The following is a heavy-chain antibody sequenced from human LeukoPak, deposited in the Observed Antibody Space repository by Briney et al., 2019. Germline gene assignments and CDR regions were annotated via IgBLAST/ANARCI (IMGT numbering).Heavy chain of an antibody. CDR1: GGTFSSYA. V-gene: IGHV1-69*13. CDR3: ARVAHYDSSGYYYGGAEYYFDY. J-gene: IGHJ4*02. Sequence: GASVKVSCKASGGTFSSYAISWVRQAPGQGLEWMGGIIPIFGTANYAQKFQGRVTITADESTSTAYMELSSLRSEDTAVYYCARVAHYDSSGYYYGGAEYYFDYWGQGTLITVSS. D-gene: IGHD3-22*01. CDR2: IIPIFGTA.